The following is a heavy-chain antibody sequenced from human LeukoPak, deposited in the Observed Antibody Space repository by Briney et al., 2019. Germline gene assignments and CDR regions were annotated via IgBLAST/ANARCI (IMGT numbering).Heavy chain of an antibody. D-gene: IGHD2-15*01. V-gene: IGHV4-31*03. CDR2: IYYSGRT. Sequence: PSQTLSLTCTVSGGSVSSGGYYWSWIRQHPGRGLEWIGYIYYSGRTYCNPSLKSRVTISVDTSKNQFSLKLSSVTAADTAVYYCARFRGTSSWHQEVFDYWGQGAPVTVSS. CDR1: GGSVSSGGYY. J-gene: IGHJ4*02. CDR3: ARFRGTSSWHQEVFDY.